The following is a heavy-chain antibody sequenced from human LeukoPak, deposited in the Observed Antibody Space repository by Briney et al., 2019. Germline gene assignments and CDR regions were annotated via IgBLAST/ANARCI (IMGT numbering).Heavy chain of an antibody. V-gene: IGHV4-61*01. Sequence: SETLSLTCTVSGDSVSSDSYYWSWIRQPPGKGLEWIAYIDYSGSTKYNPSLKSRVTITLDTSKNQFSLKLSSVTAADTAVYYCARDRRGYYDSSGYFDYWGQGTLVTVSS. D-gene: IGHD3-22*01. CDR3: ARDRRGYYDSSGYFDY. CDR2: IDYSGST. CDR1: GDSVSSDSYY. J-gene: IGHJ4*02.